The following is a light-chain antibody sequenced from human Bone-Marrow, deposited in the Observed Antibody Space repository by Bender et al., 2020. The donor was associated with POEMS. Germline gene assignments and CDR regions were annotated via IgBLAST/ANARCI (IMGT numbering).Light chain of an antibody. Sequence: QSVLTQPPSASGTPGQRVTISCSGSSSNIGTNPVNWYQQHPGKAPKLIIYEVTKRPSGVSNRFSASKSGDTASLTISGLQAEDEADYSCCSYASANTYVFGGGTKLTVL. CDR2: EVT. J-gene: IGLJ2*01. CDR3: CSYASANTYV. V-gene: IGLV2-23*02. CDR1: SSNIGTNP.